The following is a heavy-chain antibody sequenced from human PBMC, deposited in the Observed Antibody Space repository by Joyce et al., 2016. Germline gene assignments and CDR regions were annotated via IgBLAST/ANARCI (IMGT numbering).Heavy chain of an antibody. CDR1: GYTFNSYG. D-gene: IGHD1-26*01. J-gene: IGHJ2*01. CDR3: ARATAGAQLSWYFDL. V-gene: IGHV1-18*01. CDR2: FGVYKDRR. Sequence: QVQLVQSGAEVKKPGASVKVSCKSSGYTFNSYGITWVRQDPGLGLECMGWFGVYKDRRSYAQNLQGRVTMTADTSTTTAYMELTRLTSDDTAVYFCARATAGAQLSWYFDLWGRGTLVTVSS.